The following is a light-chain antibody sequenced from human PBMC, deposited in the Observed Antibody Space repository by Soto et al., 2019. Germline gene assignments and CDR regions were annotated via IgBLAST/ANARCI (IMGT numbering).Light chain of an antibody. CDR1: SSDVGYYNY. J-gene: IGLJ1*01. Sequence: QSVLTQPPSASGSPGQSVTISCTGTSSDVGYYNYVSWYQQHPGKAPKLMIYEVSKRPSGVPDRFSGSKSGNTASLTVSGLQAEDEADYYCSSYAGSNRDVFGTGTKLTVL. CDR3: SSYAGSNRDV. V-gene: IGLV2-8*01. CDR2: EVS.